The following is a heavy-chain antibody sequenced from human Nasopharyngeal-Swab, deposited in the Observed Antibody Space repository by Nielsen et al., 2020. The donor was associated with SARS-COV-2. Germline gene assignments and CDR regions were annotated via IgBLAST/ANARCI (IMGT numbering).Heavy chain of an antibody. CDR2: IRSKANSYAT. CDR1: GFTFSGSV. J-gene: IGHJ6*03. V-gene: IGHV3-73*01. D-gene: IGHD3-22*01. CDR3: TRLGRSNAGYYYMDV. Sequence: GESLKISCAASGFTFSGSVMHWVRQASGKGLEWVGRIRSKANSYATAYAASVKGRFTISRDDSKNTAFLQMKSLKIEDTAVYYCTRLGRSNAGYYYMDVWGKGTTVTVSS.